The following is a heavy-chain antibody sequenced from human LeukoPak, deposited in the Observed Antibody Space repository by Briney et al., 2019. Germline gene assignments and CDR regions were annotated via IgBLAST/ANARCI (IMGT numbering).Heavy chain of an antibody. CDR2: IYYSGST. D-gene: IGHD2-2*01. CDR3: ARVEGDCSSTSRYHDY. Sequence: SETLSLTCTVSGGSISSSSYYWSWIRQPPGTGLEWIGYIYYSGSTNYNPSLKSRVTISVDTSKNQFSLKLSSVTAADTAVYYCARVEGDCSSTSRYHDYWGQGTLVTVSS. V-gene: IGHV4-61*01. CDR1: GGSISSSSYY. J-gene: IGHJ4*02.